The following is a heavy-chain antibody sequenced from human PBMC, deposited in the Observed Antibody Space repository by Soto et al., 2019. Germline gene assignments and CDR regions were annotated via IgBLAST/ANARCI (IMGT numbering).Heavy chain of an antibody. CDR1: GFDFNTYG. CDR3: AKESSVTAAGSGGWFDP. Sequence: QVQLVQSGGGVVQPGRSLRLSCAASGFDFNTYGLHWVRQAPGKGLEWVAGISFDGGNQYYADSVKGRFTISRDKSNNTLYLQMNSLGGEDTATYYCAKESSVTAAGSGGWFDPWGQGTLVIVSS. CDR2: ISFDGGNQ. D-gene: IGHD6-13*01. J-gene: IGHJ5*02. V-gene: IGHV3-30*18.